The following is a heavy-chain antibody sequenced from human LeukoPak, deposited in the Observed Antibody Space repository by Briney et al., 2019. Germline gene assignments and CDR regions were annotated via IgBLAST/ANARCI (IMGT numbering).Heavy chain of an antibody. D-gene: IGHD6-19*01. Sequence: PGGSLRLSCAASGFAFSSYAMSWVRQAPGKGLEWVSAISGSGGSTYYADSVKGRFTISRDNSKNTLYLQMNSLRAEDTAVYYCAKWNSSGLRAFDIWGQGTMVTVSS. J-gene: IGHJ3*02. CDR3: AKWNSSGLRAFDI. V-gene: IGHV3-23*01. CDR2: ISGSGGST. CDR1: GFAFSSYA.